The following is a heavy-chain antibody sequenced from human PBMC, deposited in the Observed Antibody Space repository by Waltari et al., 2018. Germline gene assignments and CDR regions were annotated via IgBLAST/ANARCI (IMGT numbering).Heavy chain of an antibody. D-gene: IGHD6-13*01. CDR3: ASAIAQQLIPY. Sequence: EVQLVESGGGLVQPGGSLRLSCAASGFTFSSYSMNWVRQAPGKGREWVSYISSSSSTIYYADSVKGRFTISRDNAKNSLYLQMNSLRAEDTAVYYCASAIAQQLIPYWGQGTLVTVSS. V-gene: IGHV3-48*01. J-gene: IGHJ4*02. CDR2: ISSSSSTI. CDR1: GFTFSSYS.